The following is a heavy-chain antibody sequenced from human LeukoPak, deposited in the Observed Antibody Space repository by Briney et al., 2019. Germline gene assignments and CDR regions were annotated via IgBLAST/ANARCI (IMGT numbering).Heavy chain of an antibody. Sequence: PSETLSLTCIVSGASVINYYWSWFRQAPGKGLEWIGGMNTGGLTEYNPSLRSRVTMSIHSSKNQASLELTSVTAADTALYYCAREGYDYTGYYLDHWGQGTLVTVSS. CDR2: MNTGGLT. V-gene: IGHV4-4*09. D-gene: IGHD5-12*01. CDR3: AREGYDYTGYYLDH. CDR1: GASVINYY. J-gene: IGHJ4*02.